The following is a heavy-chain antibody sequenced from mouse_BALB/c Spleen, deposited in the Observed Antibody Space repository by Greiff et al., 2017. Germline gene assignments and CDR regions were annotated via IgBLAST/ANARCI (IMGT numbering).Heavy chain of an antibody. V-gene: IGHV1-14*01. CDR3: ANGYYAYYFDY. Sequence: EVQLQQSGPELVKPGASVKMSCKASGYTFTSYVMHWVKQKPGQGLEWIGYINPYNDGTKYNEKFKGKATLTSDKSSSTAYMELSSLTSEDSVVYYCANGYYAYYFDYWGQGTTLTVSS. D-gene: IGHD2-3*01. CDR2: INPYNDGT. CDR1: GYTFTSYV. J-gene: IGHJ2*01.